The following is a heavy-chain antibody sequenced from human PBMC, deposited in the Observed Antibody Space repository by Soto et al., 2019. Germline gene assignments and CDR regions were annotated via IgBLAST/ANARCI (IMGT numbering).Heavy chain of an antibody. V-gene: IGHV1-46*01. CDR1: GYIFTAYS. J-gene: IGHJ1*01. CDR3: AREENCSDGVCYSEYFQR. Sequence: QVQLVQSGAEVKKPGASVKVSCKASGYIFTAYSMHWVRQAPGQGLEWMGVVNPSGGSTNYAQRFQGRIDMTRDTATITVYMDLKFLTSEDTAVYYCAREENCSDGVCYSEYFQRWGQGTLVTVSS. CDR2: VNPSGGST. D-gene: IGHD2-15*01.